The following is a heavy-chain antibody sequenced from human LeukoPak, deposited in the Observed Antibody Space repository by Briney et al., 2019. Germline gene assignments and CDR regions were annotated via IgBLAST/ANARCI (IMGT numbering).Heavy chain of an antibody. V-gene: IGHV1-8*01. J-gene: IGHJ4*02. CDR2: MNPNSGNT. D-gene: IGHD3-9*01. CDR1: GYTFTSYD. Sequence: GASVKVSCKASGYTFTSYDINWVRQATGQGLEWMGWMNPNSGNTGYAQKFQGRVTMTRNTSISTAYMELSSLRSEDTAVYYCARVPNRDYDILTGPPYYFDYWGQGTLVTVSS. CDR3: ARVPNRDYDILTGPPYYFDY.